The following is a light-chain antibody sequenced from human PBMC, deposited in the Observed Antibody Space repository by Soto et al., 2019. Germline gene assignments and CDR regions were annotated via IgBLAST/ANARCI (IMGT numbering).Light chain of an antibody. CDR3: SSYTSSMTYV. CDR2: DVS. Sequence: QSALTQPASVSGSPGQSITISCTGASSDVGAYNYVSWYQQHPGKAPKLMIYDVSSRPSGVSNRFAGSKSGNTASLTICGLLTEDEAGYYCSSYTSSMTYVFGTGTKVTVL. J-gene: IGLJ1*01. V-gene: IGLV2-14*01. CDR1: SSDVGAYNY.